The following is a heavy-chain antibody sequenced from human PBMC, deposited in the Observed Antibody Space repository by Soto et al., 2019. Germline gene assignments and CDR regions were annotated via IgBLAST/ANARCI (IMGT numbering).Heavy chain of an antibody. CDR1: GGTFSSYA. CDR2: IIPIFGTA. Sequence: QVQLVQSGAEVKKPGSSVKVSCKASGGTFSSYAISWVRQAPGQGLEWMGGIIPIFGTANYAQKFQGRVTITGDESTSTAYMELSRLRSEDTAVYYCASHHYTMIVPHWYFDLWGRGTLVTVSS. V-gene: IGHV1-69*01. CDR3: ASHHYTMIVPHWYFDL. J-gene: IGHJ2*01. D-gene: IGHD3-22*01.